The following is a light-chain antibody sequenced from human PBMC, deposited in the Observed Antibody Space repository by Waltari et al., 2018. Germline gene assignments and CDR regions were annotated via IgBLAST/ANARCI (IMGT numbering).Light chain of an antibody. CDR3: QQYDNYPYT. V-gene: IGKV1-39*01. CDR1: HDVRTS. J-gene: IGKJ2*01. Sequence: IQMTQSPPSLSASVGDSVTISCRASHDVRTSLNWYQQKPGRAPSLLISKTSTLQTGVPARFTGRGFGTDFTLTITSLQPEDLGTYYCQQYDNYPYTFGQGTKLEIK. CDR2: KTS.